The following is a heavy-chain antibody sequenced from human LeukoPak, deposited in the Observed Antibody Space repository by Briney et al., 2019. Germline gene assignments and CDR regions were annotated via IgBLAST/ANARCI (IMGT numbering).Heavy chain of an antibody. V-gene: IGHV3-48*03. D-gene: IGHD6-6*01. Sequence: GGSLRLSCAASGFTLSNYEMNWVRQAPGKGLEWLSYISRSGSPIYYADSVKGRFTISRDNAKNSLYLQMNSLRAVDTAVYYCARDLVYWGQGTLVTVSS. CDR2: ISRSGSPI. CDR1: GFTLSNYE. CDR3: ARDLVY. J-gene: IGHJ4*02.